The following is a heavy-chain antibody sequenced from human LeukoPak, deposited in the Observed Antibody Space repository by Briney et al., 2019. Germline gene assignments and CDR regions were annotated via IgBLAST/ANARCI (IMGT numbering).Heavy chain of an antibody. D-gene: IGHD3-10*01. V-gene: IGHV4-38-2*02. CDR2: IYHSGST. CDR1: GYSISSGYY. CDR3: ARLAGRVRGVIAAVFDP. Sequence: SETLSLTCTVSGYSISSGYYWGWIRQPPGKGLEWIGSIYHSGSTYYNLSLKSRVTISVDTSKNQFSLKLSSVTAADTAVYYCARLAGRVRGVIAAVFDPWGQGTLVTVSS. J-gene: IGHJ5*02.